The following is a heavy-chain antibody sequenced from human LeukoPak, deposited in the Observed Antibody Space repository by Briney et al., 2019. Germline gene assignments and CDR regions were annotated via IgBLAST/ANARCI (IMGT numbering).Heavy chain of an antibody. D-gene: IGHD4-17*01. CDR2: IYYSGST. J-gene: IGHJ4*02. CDR3: ARGSTGRFDY. Sequence: PSETLSLTCTVSGGSISSYYWSWIRQPPGKGLEWIGYIYYSGSTNYNPSLKSRVTISVDTSKNQFSLKLSSATAADTAVYYCARGSTGRFDYWGQGTLVTVSS. V-gene: IGHV4-59*01. CDR1: GGSISSYY.